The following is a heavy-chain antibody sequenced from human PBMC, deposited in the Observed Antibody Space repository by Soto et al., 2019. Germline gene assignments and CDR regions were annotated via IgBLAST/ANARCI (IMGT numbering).Heavy chain of an antibody. CDR1: GFTFSGSP. CDR2: IRSTADNYAT. CDR3: TNDHDYGLVA. D-gene: IGHD1-1*01. J-gene: IGHJ6*02. V-gene: IGHV3-73*02. Sequence: EVQLVESGGGLVQPGGSLKLSCAASGFTFSGSPMHWVRQAFGKGLEWVGHIRSTADNYATVYAASVKDRFSISRDDSKNTAYLQMNNLKTEDTAVYYCTNDHDYGLVAWGQGTTVTVSS.